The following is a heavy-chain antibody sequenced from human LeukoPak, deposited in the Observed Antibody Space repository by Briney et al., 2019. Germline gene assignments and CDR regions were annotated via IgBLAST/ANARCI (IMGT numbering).Heavy chain of an antibody. V-gene: IGHV1-46*01. CDR3: ARDLFGGGF. D-gene: IGHD3-16*01. J-gene: IGHJ4*02. Sequence: GASVKVSCKASGYTFTNFYINWVGQAPGQGLEWMGIINPSGGSTSYAQKFQGRVTMTRDASTSTVYMELSSLRSEDTAVYYCARDLFGGGFWGQGTLVTVSS. CDR1: GYTFTNFY. CDR2: INPSGGST.